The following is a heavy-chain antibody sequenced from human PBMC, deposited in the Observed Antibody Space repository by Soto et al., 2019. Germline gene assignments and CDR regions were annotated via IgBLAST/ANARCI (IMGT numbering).Heavy chain of an antibody. Sequence: QVRLVQSGPEVKKPEASVKVSCKASGYTFSSSAISWVRQAPGQGPGWRGWISSSGVTNYAQNFQGRVTLTVDSSTTTAYMEVRSLSSADTAIYYCARDHGGYGTFDYWGQGTLVTVSS. V-gene: IGHV1-18*04. D-gene: IGHD5-12*01. J-gene: IGHJ4*02. CDR2: ISSSGVT. CDR1: GYTFSSSA. CDR3: ARDHGGYGTFDY.